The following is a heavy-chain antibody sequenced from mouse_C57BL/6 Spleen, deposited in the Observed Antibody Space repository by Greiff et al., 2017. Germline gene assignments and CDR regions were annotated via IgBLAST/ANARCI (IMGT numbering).Heavy chain of an antibody. V-gene: IGHV1-72*01. J-gene: IGHJ1*03. CDR1: GYTFTRYW. D-gene: IGHD2-3*01. Sequence: QVQLQQPGAELVTPGASVKLSCKASGYTFTRYWMHWVQQRPGRGLEWIGRIDPNSSGPKYYEKFKSKATLTVDKPSSTAYMQRSSLTSEDSAVYYCARYGLDSYYGWYFDVWGTGTTVTVSS. CDR2: IDPNSSGP. CDR3: ARYGLDSYYGWYFDV.